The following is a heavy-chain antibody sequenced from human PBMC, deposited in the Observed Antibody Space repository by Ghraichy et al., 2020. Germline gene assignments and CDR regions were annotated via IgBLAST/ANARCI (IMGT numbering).Heavy chain of an antibody. J-gene: IGHJ3*02. CDR1: GYTFTSYA. D-gene: IGHD6-19*01. V-gene: IGHV1-3*01. Sequence: ASVKVSCKASGYTFTSYAMHWVRQAPGQRLEWMGWINAGNGNTKYSQKFRGRVTITRDTSASTAYMELSSLRSEDTAVYYCARAENKYSSGWYRAHDAFDIWGQGTMVTVSS. CDR2: INAGNGNT. CDR3: ARAENKYSSGWYRAHDAFDI.